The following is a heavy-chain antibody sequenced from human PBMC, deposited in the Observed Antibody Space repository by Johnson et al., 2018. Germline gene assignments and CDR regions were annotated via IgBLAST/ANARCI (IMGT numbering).Heavy chain of an antibody. D-gene: IGHD6-13*01. CDR2: INQDGREK. CDR3: AKDWEIAAVGTGGYFHH. CDR1: GFTFSSYW. Sequence: EVQLVESGGGLVQPGRSLRLSCAASGFTFSSYWMTWVRQPPGKGPEWVANINQDGREKNYVDSVEGRFTISRDNARNSLYLQKNSLRVEETAVYYCAKDWEIAAVGTGGYFHHWGQGTLVTVSS. J-gene: IGHJ1*01. V-gene: IGHV3-7*01.